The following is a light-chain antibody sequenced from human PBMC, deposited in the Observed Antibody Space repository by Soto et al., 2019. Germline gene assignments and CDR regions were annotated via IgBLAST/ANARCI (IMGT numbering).Light chain of an antibody. J-gene: IGLJ2*01. CDR3: SSYTGSNINTVV. CDR1: SSDIGKYNY. CDR2: EVS. V-gene: IGLV2-14*01. Sequence: LTQPASVSGSPGQSITISCTGTSSDIGKYNYVSWFQQHPAKAPKLIIFEVSTRPSGVSNRFSGSKSGNTASLTISGLQAEDEADYYCSSYTGSNINTVVFGGGTKLTVL.